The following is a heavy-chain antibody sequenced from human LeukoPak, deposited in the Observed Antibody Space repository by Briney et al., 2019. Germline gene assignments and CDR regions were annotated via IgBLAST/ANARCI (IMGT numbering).Heavy chain of an antibody. CDR3: ARGFDGYYGFDI. CDR1: GFTFTTYW. V-gene: IGHV3-7*05. D-gene: IGHD5-24*01. CDR2: INQDGIEK. J-gene: IGHJ3*02. Sequence: PGGSLRPSCAASGFTFTTYWMSWVRQAPGKGLEWVANINQDGIEKYYVASVKGRFTISRDNAKNSMYVQMNSLRAEDTAVYYCARGFDGYYGFDIWGQGTMVTVSS.